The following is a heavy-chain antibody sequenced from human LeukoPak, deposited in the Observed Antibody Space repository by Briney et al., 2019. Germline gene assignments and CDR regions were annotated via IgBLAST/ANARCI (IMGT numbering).Heavy chain of an antibody. D-gene: IGHD2-15*01. CDR1: GDSISSYY. J-gene: IGHJ4*02. V-gene: IGHV4-59*12. CDR2: IYYSGTA. CDR3: ARDAPPAYCSGGSCYFDY. Sequence: SETLSLTCTVSGDSISSYYWSWIRQPPGKGLEWIGYIYYSGTAKYNPSLNSRVTISRDTSKNQFSLNLTSVTAADTAVYYCARDAPPAYCSGGSCYFDYWGQGTLVTVSS.